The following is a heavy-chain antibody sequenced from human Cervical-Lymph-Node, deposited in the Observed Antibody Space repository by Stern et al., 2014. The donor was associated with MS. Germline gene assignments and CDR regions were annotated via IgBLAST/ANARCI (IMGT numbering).Heavy chain of an antibody. CDR3: ARGYTTSSGRPDY. V-gene: IGHV4-59*08. CDR1: GGSTSSYY. CDR2: ISSSGGT. Sequence: VQLVESGPGLVKPSETLSLTCTVSGGSTSSYYWSWIRQPPGKGLELIGYISSSGGTKYNPSLKSRVTISLDTSQNQLALTLSSVTAADAAVYYCARGYTTSSGRPDYWGQGTLVTVST. J-gene: IGHJ4*02. D-gene: IGHD6-6*01.